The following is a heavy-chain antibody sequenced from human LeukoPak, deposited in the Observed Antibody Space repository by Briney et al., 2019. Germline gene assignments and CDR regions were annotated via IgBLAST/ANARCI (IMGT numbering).Heavy chain of an antibody. CDR2: TSGSGGST. Sequence: GGPLRLSCAASGFTFSSYAMSWVRQAPGKGLEWVSATSGSGGSTYYADSVKGRFTISRDNSKNTLYLQMNSLRAEDTAVYYCAKENYDSSGYYFDYWGQGTLVTVSS. J-gene: IGHJ4*02. CDR3: AKENYDSSGYYFDY. CDR1: GFTFSSYA. V-gene: IGHV3-23*01. D-gene: IGHD3-22*01.